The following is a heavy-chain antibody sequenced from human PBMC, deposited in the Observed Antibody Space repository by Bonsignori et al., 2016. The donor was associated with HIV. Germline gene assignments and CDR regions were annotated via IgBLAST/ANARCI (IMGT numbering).Heavy chain of an antibody. CDR2: INHSGST. V-gene: IGHV4-34*01. Sequence: SETLSLTCAVYGGSFSGYYWSWIRQPPGKGLEWIGEINHSGSTNYNPSLKSRVTISVDTSKNQFSLKLSSVTAADTAVYYCARRGVYYYGSGSYFRYNWFDPWGQGTLVTVSS. CDR1: GGSFSGYY. D-gene: IGHD3-10*01. J-gene: IGHJ5*02. CDR3: ARRGVYYYGSGSYFRYNWFDP.